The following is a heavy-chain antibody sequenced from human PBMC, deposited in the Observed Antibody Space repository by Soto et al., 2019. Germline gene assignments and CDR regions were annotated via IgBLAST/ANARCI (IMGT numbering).Heavy chain of an antibody. CDR3: ARDHASTVVTSGGY. Sequence: GGSLRLSCAASGFTSSSYAMHWVRQAPGKGLEWVAVISYDGSNKYYADSVKGRFTISRDNSKNTLYLQMNSLRAEDTAVYYCARDHASTVVTSGGYWGQGTLVTV. CDR2: ISYDGSNK. J-gene: IGHJ4*02. CDR1: GFTSSSYA. V-gene: IGHV3-30-3*01. D-gene: IGHD4-17*01.